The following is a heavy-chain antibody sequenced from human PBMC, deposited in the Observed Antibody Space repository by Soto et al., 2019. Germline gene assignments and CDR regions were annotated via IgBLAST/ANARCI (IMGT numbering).Heavy chain of an antibody. J-gene: IGHJ3*02. D-gene: IGHD3-22*01. CDR1: GFTFSSYS. Sequence: SLRLSCAASGFTFSSYSMNWVRQAPGKGLEWVSSISSSSSYIYYADSVKGRFTISRDNAKNSLYLQMNSLRAEDTAVYYCAKGRDDSSGYYYGYDAFDIWGQGTMVTVSS. V-gene: IGHV3-21*01. CDR2: ISSSSSYI. CDR3: AKGRDDSSGYYYGYDAFDI.